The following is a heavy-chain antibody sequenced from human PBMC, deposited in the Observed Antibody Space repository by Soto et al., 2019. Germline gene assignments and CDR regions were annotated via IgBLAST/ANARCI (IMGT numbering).Heavy chain of an antibody. J-gene: IGHJ4*02. CDR3: ARDGRTNYYDSSGYYYGFDY. Sequence: QVQLVQSGAEVKKPGSSVKVSCKASGGTFSSYAISWVRQAPGQGLEWMGGIIPIFGTANYAQKFQGRVTITADESTSTAYIELSSLRSEETAVYYCARDGRTNYYDSSGYYYGFDYWGQGTLVTVSS. D-gene: IGHD3-22*01. CDR2: IIPIFGTA. V-gene: IGHV1-69*01. CDR1: GGTFSSYA.